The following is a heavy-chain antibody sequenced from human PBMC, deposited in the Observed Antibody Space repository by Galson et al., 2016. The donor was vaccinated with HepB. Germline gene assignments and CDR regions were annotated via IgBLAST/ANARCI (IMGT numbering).Heavy chain of an antibody. D-gene: IGHD4-11*01. CDR3: ARAYNDYQAQYFDY. J-gene: IGHJ4*02. CDR1: GDSVNNSEYA. CDR2: SYHSGNT. Sequence: TLSPTCAVSGDSVNNSEYAWRWIRQPPRKGLDGIGYSYHSGNTYYEPSLKTRVSISLDRSRNRFSLTLGSVTATDTAVYFCARAYNDYQAQYFDYWGQGALVTVSS. V-gene: IGHV4-30-2*01.